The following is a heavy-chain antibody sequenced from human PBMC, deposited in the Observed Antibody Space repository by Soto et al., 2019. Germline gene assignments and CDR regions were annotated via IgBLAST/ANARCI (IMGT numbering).Heavy chain of an antibody. D-gene: IGHD2-2*01. CDR1: GGTLVGYA. V-gene: IGHV1-69*01. CDR3: ARSQGSSTSLEIYYYYYYGMDV. CDR2: IIPIPGTA. J-gene: IGHJ6*02. Sequence: QVQLVQSGAEVKKPGSWLKVSGKASGGTLVGYAISWVGQAPGQGLEWMGGIIPIPGTANYAQKFQGRVTIAADESTSTAYMELSSLRSEDTAVYYCARSQGSSTSLEIYYYYYYGMDVWGQGTTVTVSS.